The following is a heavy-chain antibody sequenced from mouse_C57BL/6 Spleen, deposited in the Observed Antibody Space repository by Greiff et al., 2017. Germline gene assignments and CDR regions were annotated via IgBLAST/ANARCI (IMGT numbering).Heavy chain of an antibody. J-gene: IGHJ4*01. CDR3: ARSRGFLYYYAMDY. Sequence: EVKVVESGGGLVKPGGSLKLSCAASGFTFSDYGMHWVRQAPEKGLEWVAYISSGSSTIYYADTVKGRFTISRDNAKNTLFLQMPSLRSEDTAMYYCARSRGFLYYYAMDYWGQGTSVTVSS. CDR1: GFTFSDYG. D-gene: IGHD1-1*01. CDR2: ISSGSSTI. V-gene: IGHV5-17*01.